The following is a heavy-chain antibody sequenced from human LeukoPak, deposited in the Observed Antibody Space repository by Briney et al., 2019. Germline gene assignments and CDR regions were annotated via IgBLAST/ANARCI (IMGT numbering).Heavy chain of an antibody. CDR2: IYYSGST. J-gene: IGHJ5*02. CDR3: ARVSYYDFWSGSSNWFDP. D-gene: IGHD3-3*01. CDR1: GGSISSSSYY. Sequence: SETLSLTCTVSGGSISSSSYYWGWLRQPPGTGLEWIGSIYYSGSTYYNPSLKSRVTISVDTSKNQFSLKLSSVTAADTAVYYCARVSYYDFWSGSSNWFDPWGQGTLVTVSS. V-gene: IGHV4-39*01.